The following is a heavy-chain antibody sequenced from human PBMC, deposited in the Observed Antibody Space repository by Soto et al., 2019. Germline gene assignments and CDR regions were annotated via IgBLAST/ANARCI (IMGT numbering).Heavy chain of an antibody. V-gene: IGHV3-30*18. CDR3: AKDFGDWSDS. J-gene: IGHJ5*01. Sequence: GGSLRLSCAASGFAFSTYGMHWVRQAPGKGLEWVALISYDGGDFYYADSVKGRFTISRDNSKHTLSLQMDSLRVEDTAVYYCAKDFGDWSDSWGQGNLVTVSS. CDR1: GFAFSTYG. D-gene: IGHD3-10*01. CDR2: ISYDGGDF.